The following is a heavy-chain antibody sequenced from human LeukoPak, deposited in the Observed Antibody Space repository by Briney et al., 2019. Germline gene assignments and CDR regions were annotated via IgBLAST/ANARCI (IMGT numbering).Heavy chain of an antibody. CDR1: GFTFSSYA. D-gene: IGHD6-13*01. J-gene: IGHJ4*02. V-gene: IGHV3-23*01. CDR2: ISGSGGNT. Sequence: AGESLRLSCAASGFTFSSYAMNWVRQAPGKGLEWVSGISGSGGNTYYADSVKGRFTISRDNSKNTLYLQMNSLRAEDTAEYYCAKVTVPNSSSWYPGRFYFDYWGQGTLVTVSS. CDR3: AKVTVPNSSSWYPGRFYFDY.